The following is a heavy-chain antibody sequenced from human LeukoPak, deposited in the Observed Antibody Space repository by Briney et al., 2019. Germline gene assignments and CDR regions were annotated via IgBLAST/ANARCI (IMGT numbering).Heavy chain of an antibody. CDR3: ASPSRYGFYYMDV. CDR2: IIPIFGTA. Sequence: SVKVSCKASGGTFSSYAISWVRQAPGQGLEWMGGIIPIFGTANYAQKFQGRVTITADKSTSTAYMELSSLRSEDTAVYYCASPSRYGFYYMDVWGKGTTVTVSS. D-gene: IGHD3-3*01. J-gene: IGHJ6*03. CDR1: GGTFSSYA. V-gene: IGHV1-69*06.